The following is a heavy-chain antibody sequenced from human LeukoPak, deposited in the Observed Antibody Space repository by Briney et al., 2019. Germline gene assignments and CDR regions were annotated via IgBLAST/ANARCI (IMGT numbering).Heavy chain of an antibody. CDR1: GFPLDDYS. Sequence: PGGSPGLSCAASGFPLDDYSMHWVRQGPGKGLESVSLISWDAGTTYYVDSVKGRFTISRDNSKNTLYLQMSSLRVEDTAVYYCARTLVLHCGGDCYPDDYYGMDVWGQGTTVTVSS. CDR2: ISWDAGTT. D-gene: IGHD2-21*02. V-gene: IGHV3-43*01. CDR3: ARTLVLHCGGDCYPDDYYGMDV. J-gene: IGHJ6*02.